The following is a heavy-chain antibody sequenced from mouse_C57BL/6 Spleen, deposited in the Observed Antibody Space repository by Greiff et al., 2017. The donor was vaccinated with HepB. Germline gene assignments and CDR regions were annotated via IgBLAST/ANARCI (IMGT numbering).Heavy chain of an antibody. J-gene: IGHJ1*03. D-gene: IGHD1-1*01. CDR1: GYSFTGYY. Sequence: EVQLQESGPELVKPGASVKISCKASGYSFTGYYMHWVKQSHGNILDWIGYIYPYNGVSSYNQKFKGKATLTVDKSSSTAYMELRSLTSEDSAVYYCARGHYGSSQSHWYFDVWGTGTTVTVSS. CDR2: IYPYNGVS. CDR3: ARGHYGSSQSHWYFDV. V-gene: IGHV1-31*01.